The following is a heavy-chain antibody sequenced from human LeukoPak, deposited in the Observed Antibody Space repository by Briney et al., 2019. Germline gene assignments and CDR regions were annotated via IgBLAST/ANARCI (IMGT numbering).Heavy chain of an antibody. Sequence: PSETLSLTCTVSGGSISSSSYYWGWIRQPPGKGLEWIGSIYYSGSTYYNPSLKSRVTISVDASKNQFSLKLSSVTAADTAVYYCARPVYGYDYVWGSYRNNWFDPWGQGTLVTVSS. V-gene: IGHV4-39*01. CDR3: ARPVYGYDYVWGSYRNNWFDP. CDR1: GGSISSSSYY. CDR2: IYYSGST. D-gene: IGHD3-16*02. J-gene: IGHJ5*02.